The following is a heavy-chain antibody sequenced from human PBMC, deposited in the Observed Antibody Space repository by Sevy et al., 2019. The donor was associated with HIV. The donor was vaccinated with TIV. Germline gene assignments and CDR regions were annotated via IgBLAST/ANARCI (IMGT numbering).Heavy chain of an antibody. CDR3: AKDLAGPCRRYFDY. CDR1: GFTFSNYG. J-gene: IGHJ4*02. Sequence: GGSLRLSCAASGFTFSNYGMHWVRQVPGKGLEWVTFIRYDGSDKYYAASVKGRFTISRDDSKNTLYLQMDSLTPEDTAIYYCAKDLAGPCRRYFDYWGQGTLVTVSS. CDR2: IRYDGSDK. D-gene: IGHD2-15*01. V-gene: IGHV3-30*02.